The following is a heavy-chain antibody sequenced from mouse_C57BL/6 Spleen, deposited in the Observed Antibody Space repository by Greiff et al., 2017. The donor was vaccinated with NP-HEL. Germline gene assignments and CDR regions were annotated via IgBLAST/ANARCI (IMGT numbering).Heavy chain of an antibody. Sequence: VQLQQPGAELVMPGASVKLSCKASGYTFTSYWMHWVKQRPGQGLEWIGEIDPSDSYPNYNQKFKGKSTLTVDKSSRTPYMQLSSLPSEDSAVYYCARNGDGYAMAYWGQGTSVSGST. CDR1: GYTFTSYW. V-gene: IGHV1-69*01. J-gene: IGHJ4*01. CDR2: IDPSDSYP. D-gene: IGHD3-3*01. CDR3: ARNGDGYAMAY.